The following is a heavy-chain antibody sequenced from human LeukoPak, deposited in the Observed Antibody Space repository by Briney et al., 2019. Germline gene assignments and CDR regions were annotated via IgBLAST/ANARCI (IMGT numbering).Heavy chain of an antibody. J-gene: IGHJ6*02. CDR3: ARRSQPRLYYYYYGTDV. V-gene: IGHV4-34*01. CDR1: GGSFSGYY. D-gene: IGHD6-25*01. CDR2: INHSGST. Sequence: SETLSLTCAVYGGSFSGYYWSWIRQPPGKGLEWIGEINHSGSTNYNPSLKSRVTISVDTSKNQFSLKLSSVTAADTAVYYCARRSQPRLYYYYYGTDVWGQGTTVTVSS.